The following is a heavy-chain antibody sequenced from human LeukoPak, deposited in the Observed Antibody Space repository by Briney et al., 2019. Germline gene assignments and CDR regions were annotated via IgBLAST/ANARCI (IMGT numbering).Heavy chain of an antibody. CDR1: GFGFSTYG. CDR2: ISYEGSNK. V-gene: IGHV3-30*18. CDR3: TKVKIPYNRAAGVDY. Sequence: PGGSLRLSCAASGFGFSTYGMHWVRQAPGKGLEWVAVISYEGSNKYYADSVKGRFSISRDNSNLYLQMNSLRAEDTAVYYCTKVKIPYNRAAGVDYWGQGTLVTVSS. J-gene: IGHJ4*02. D-gene: IGHD2/OR15-2a*01.